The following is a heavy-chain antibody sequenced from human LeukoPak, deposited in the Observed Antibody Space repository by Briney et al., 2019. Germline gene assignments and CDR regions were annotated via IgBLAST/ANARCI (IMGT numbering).Heavy chain of an antibody. CDR3: AKDRGYYMDV. J-gene: IGHJ6*03. D-gene: IGHD3-10*01. Sequence: GGSLRLSCAASGFTFSSYGMHWVRQAPGKGLEWVAFIRYDGSNKYYADSVKGRFPISRDNSKSTPYLQMNSLRAEDTAVYYCAKDRGYYMDVWGKGTTVTISS. CDR2: IRYDGSNK. V-gene: IGHV3-30*02. CDR1: GFTFSSYG.